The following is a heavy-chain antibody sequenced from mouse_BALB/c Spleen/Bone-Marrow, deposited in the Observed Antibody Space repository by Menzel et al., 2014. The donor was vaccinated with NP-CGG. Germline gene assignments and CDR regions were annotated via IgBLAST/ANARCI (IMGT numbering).Heavy chain of an antibody. J-gene: IGHJ2*01. Sequence: VQLQQSGAELVKPGASVKLSCKTSGYTFTSYWIQWVKQRPGQGLGWIGEIFPGTGTTYYNEKFKGKATLTIDTSSSTAYMQLNSLTSADSAVYFCASRDSSGYVPDYWGQGTTLTVSS. CDR1: GYTFTSYW. CDR2: IFPGTGTT. V-gene: IGHV1S132*01. D-gene: IGHD3-2*01. CDR3: ASRDSSGYVPDY.